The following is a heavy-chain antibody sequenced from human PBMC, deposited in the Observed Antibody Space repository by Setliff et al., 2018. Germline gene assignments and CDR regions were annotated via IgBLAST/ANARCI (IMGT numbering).Heavy chain of an antibody. D-gene: IGHD1-1*01. CDR2: INYSGST. CDR3: ARTGTYRYFDY. Sequence: SETLSLTCSVSGGAVSGDYWTWIRQPPGKGLEYIGYINYSGSTNYNPSLKSRVTISVDTSKDQFSLSLSSVTAADTAVYYCARTGTYRYFDYWGQGTLVTVSS. CDR1: GGAVSGDY. J-gene: IGHJ4*02. V-gene: IGHV4-59*08.